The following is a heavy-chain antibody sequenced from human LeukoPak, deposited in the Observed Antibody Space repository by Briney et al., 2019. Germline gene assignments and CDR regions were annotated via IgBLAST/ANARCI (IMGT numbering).Heavy chain of an antibody. V-gene: IGHV4-59*01. CDR1: GGSISSYY. J-gene: IGHJ4*02. Sequence: SETLSLTCTASGGSISSYYWSWIRQPPGKGLEWIGYIYYSGSTNYNPSLKSRVTISVDTSKNQFSLKLSSVTAADTAVYYCARAGYDILTGYLGFDYWGQGTLVTVSS. D-gene: IGHD3-9*01. CDR3: ARAGYDILTGYLGFDY. CDR2: IYYSGST.